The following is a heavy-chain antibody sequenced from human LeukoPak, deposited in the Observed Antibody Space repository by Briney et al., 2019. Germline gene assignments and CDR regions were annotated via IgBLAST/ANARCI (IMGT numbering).Heavy chain of an antibody. Sequence: ASVKVSCKASGYTFTGYYMHWVRQAPGQGLELMGWINPNSGGTNYAQKFQGRVTMTRDTSISTAYMELSRLRSDDTAVYYCASISPLSSSSPDYWGQGTLVTVSS. CDR3: ASISPLSSSSPDY. D-gene: IGHD6-6*01. J-gene: IGHJ4*02. CDR2: INPNSGGT. CDR1: GYTFTGYY. V-gene: IGHV1-2*02.